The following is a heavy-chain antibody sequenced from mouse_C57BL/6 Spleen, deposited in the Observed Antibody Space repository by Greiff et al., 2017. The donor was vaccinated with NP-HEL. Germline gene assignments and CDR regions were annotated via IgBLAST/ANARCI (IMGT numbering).Heavy chain of an antibody. CDR2: IDPETGGT. J-gene: IGHJ2*01. V-gene: IGHV1-15*01. CDR3: TRATMITFDY. D-gene: IGHD2-4*01. Sequence: VKLMESGAELVRPGASVTLSCKASGYTFTDYEMHWVKQTPVHGLEWIGAIDPETGGTAYNQKFKGKAILTADKSSSTAYMELRSLTSEDSAVYYCTRATMITFDYWGQGTTLTVSS. CDR1: GYTFTDYE.